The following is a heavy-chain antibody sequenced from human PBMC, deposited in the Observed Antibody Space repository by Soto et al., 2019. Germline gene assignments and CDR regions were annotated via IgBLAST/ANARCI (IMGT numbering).Heavy chain of an antibody. J-gene: IGHJ5*02. D-gene: IGHD4-17*01. CDR1: GFTFTSFT. CDR2: MSYDGART. CDR3: ARDRPYGDPNWFDP. V-gene: IGHV3-30-3*01. Sequence: QVQLVESGGGVVQPGGSLSLSCATSGFTFTSFTMHWVRQAPGKGLEWIAVMSYDGARTDYADAVKGRFTISRDTSKNTLDLQMNNLRPDDTSMYYCARDRPYGDPNWFDPWGQGTLVTVSS.